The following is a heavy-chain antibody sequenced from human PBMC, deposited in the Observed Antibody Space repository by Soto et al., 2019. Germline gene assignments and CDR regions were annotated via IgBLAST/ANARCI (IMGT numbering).Heavy chain of an antibody. D-gene: IGHD4-17*01. J-gene: IGHJ4*02. CDR2: IYYSGST. CDR3: ARQVYGGPGGY. Sequence: QLQLQESGPGLVKPSETLSLTCTVSGGSISSSSYYWGWIRQPPGKGLEWIGSIYYSGSTYYNPSLKSRVTISVDTSKNQFSLKLSSVTAADTAVYYCARQVYGGPGGYWGQGTLVTVSS. CDR1: GGSISSSSYY. V-gene: IGHV4-39*01.